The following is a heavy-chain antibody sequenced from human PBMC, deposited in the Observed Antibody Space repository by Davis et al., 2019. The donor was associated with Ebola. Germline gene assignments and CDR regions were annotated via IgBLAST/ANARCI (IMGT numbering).Heavy chain of an antibody. CDR2: IYPSGST. V-gene: IGHV4-61*08. CDR1: GGSISSGGYY. J-gene: IGHJ4*02. CDR3: ARVGDSSSSGLDY. Sequence: MPSETLSLTCTVSGGSISSGGYYWSWIRQPPGKGLEWIGYIYPSGSTNYNPSLKSRATISVDTSKNQFSLKLSSVTAADTAVYYCARVGDSSSSGLDYWGQGTLVTVSS. D-gene: IGHD6-6*01.